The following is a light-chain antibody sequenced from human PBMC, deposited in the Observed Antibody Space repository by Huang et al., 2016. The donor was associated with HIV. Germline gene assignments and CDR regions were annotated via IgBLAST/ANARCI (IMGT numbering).Light chain of an antibody. CDR2: DAS. J-gene: IGKJ1*01. Sequence: EIVLTQSPATLSLSPGERVTLSCRASQSVSSYLAWYPQKPGRAPRLLIYDASNRATGIPARFSGSGSGTDFTLTISSLEPEDFAVYYCQQRSNWPRTFGQGTKVEIK. V-gene: IGKV3-11*01. CDR1: QSVSSY. CDR3: QQRSNWPRT.